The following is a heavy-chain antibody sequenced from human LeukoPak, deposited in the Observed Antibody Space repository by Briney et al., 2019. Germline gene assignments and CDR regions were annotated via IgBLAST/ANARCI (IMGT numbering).Heavy chain of an antibody. J-gene: IGHJ6*03. D-gene: IGHD3-3*01. CDR1: GFTFSSYG. CDR2: IWYDGGNK. V-gene: IGHV3-33*01. CDR3: ARVGYRARFLRSTAAGKNAYYYYYYMDV. Sequence: TGRSLRLSCAASGFTFSSYGMHWVRQAPGKGLEWVAVIWYDGGNKYYADSVKGRFTISRDNSKNTLYLQMNSLRAEDTAVYYCARVGYRARFLRSTAAGKNAYYYYYYMDVWGKGTTVTVSS.